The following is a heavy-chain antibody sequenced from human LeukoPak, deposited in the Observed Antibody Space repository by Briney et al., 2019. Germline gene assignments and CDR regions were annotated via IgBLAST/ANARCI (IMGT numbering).Heavy chain of an antibody. CDR1: GGSISSYY. J-gene: IGHJ4*02. V-gene: IGHV4-59*01. CDR3: ARAEYSSGFGFDY. CDR2: IYYSGST. Sequence: SETLSLTCTVSGGSISSYYWSWIRQPPGKGLEWIRYIYYSGSTNYNPSLKSRVTISVDTSKNQFSLKLSSVTAADTAVYYCARAEYSSGFGFDYWGQGTLVTVSS. D-gene: IGHD6-19*01.